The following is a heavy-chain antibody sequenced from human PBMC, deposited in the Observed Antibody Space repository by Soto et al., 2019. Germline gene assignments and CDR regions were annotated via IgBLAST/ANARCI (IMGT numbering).Heavy chain of an antibody. D-gene: IGHD3-10*01. V-gene: IGHV3-53*01. Sequence: EVQLVESGGGLIQPGGSLRLSCAASGFTFSSNDMNWVRQAPGKGLEWVSLIYSGGSTYYADSVKGRVTISRDNSKNTLSLQVSSLRAGCTAVYFCATIPVLPGDPWGQGTMVTVSS. CDR3: ATIPVLPGDP. CDR1: GFTFSSND. CDR2: IYSGGST. J-gene: IGHJ3*01.